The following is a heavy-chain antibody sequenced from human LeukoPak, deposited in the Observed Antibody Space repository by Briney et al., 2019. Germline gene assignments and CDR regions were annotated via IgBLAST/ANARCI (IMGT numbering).Heavy chain of an antibody. Sequence: PGGSLRLSCAASGFTFSSYPMHWVRQAPGKGLEWVAAISYDGNNNYYADSVKGRFTISRDNSKNTLYLQMNSLRAEDTAVYYCARVRHYYDSSGYNDAFDIWGQGTMVTVSS. D-gene: IGHD3-22*01. CDR3: ARVRHYYDSSGYNDAFDI. J-gene: IGHJ3*02. CDR2: ISYDGNNN. CDR1: GFTFSSYP. V-gene: IGHV3-30*04.